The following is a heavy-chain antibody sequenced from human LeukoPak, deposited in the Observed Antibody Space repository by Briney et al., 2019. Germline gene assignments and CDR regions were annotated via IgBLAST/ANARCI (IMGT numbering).Heavy chain of an antibody. J-gene: IGHJ4*02. V-gene: IGHV1-2*02. CDR2: INPNSGGT. Sequence: ASVKVSCKASGYTFTGYYMHWVRQAPGQGLEWMGWINPNSGGTNYAQKFQGRVTMTRGTSISTAYMELSRLRSDDTAVYYCAGPTLTVYAIHNLGFDYWGQGTLVTVSS. CDR3: AGPTLTVYAIHNLGFDY. D-gene: IGHD2-8*01. CDR1: GYTFTGYY.